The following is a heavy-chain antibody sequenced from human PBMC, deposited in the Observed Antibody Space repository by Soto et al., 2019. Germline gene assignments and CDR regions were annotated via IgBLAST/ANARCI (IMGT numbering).Heavy chain of an antibody. CDR1: GFTFSSYA. D-gene: IGHD6-13*01. CDR2: ISGSGGST. Sequence: PGGSLRLSCAASGFTFSSYAMSWVRQAPGKGLEWVSAISGSGGSTYYADSVKGRFTISRDNSKNTLYLQMNSLRAEDTAVYYCAKDHGRRAAGIGGPNYWGQGTLVTVSS. J-gene: IGHJ4*02. CDR3: AKDHGRRAAGIGGPNY. V-gene: IGHV3-23*01.